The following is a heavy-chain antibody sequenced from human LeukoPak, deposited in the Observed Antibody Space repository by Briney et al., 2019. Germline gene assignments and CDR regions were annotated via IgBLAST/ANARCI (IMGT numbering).Heavy chain of an antibody. V-gene: IGHV3-30*02. J-gene: IGHJ4*02. Sequence: GGSLRLSCAASGFTFSSYGMHWVRQAPGKGLEWVAFIRYDGSNKYYADSVKGRFTISGDNSKNTLYLQMNSLRAEDTAMYYCARVGWDYSSSSPPDYWGQGTLVTVSS. CDR1: GFTFSSYG. CDR3: ARVGWDYSSSSPPDY. CDR2: IRYDGSNK. D-gene: IGHD6-6*01.